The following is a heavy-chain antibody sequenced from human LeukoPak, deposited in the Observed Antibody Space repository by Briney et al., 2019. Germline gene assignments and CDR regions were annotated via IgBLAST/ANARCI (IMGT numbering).Heavy chain of an antibody. D-gene: IGHD2-15*01. Sequence: ASVKVSCKASGYTFTGYYMHWVRQAPGQGLEWMGWINPNSGGTNYAQKFQGRVTMTRDTSISTAYMELSRLRSDDTAVYYCARDERYCSGGSCSGYMDVWGKGTTVTISS. CDR2: INPNSGGT. J-gene: IGHJ6*03. V-gene: IGHV1-2*02. CDR3: ARDERYCSGGSCSGYMDV. CDR1: GYTFTGYY.